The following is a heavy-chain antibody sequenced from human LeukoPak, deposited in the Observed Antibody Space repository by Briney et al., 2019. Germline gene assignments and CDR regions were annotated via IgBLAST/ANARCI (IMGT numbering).Heavy chain of an antibody. Sequence: ASVKVSCKASGGTFSSYAISWVRQAPGQGLEWMGGIIPIFGTANYAQKFQGRVTMTEDTSTDTAYMELSSLRSEDTAVYYCASYSSSFLDYYYGMDVWGQGTTVTVSS. D-gene: IGHD6-6*01. CDR3: ASYSSSFLDYYYGMDV. CDR2: IIPIFGTA. J-gene: IGHJ6*02. CDR1: GGTFSSYA. V-gene: IGHV1-69*06.